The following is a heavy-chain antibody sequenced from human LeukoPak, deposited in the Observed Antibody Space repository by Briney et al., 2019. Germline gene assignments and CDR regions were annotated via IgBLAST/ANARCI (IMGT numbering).Heavy chain of an antibody. CDR3: ARDKIEGTTKLDY. CDR2: IKQDESEK. CDR1: GFTFSSYW. Sequence: GGSLRLSCAASGFTFSSYWMSWVRQAPGKGLEWVANIKQDESEKYYVDSVKGRFTISRDNAKNSLYLQMNSLRAEDTAVYYCARDKIEGTTKLDYWGQGILVTVSS. D-gene: IGHD1-1*01. J-gene: IGHJ4*02. V-gene: IGHV3-7*01.